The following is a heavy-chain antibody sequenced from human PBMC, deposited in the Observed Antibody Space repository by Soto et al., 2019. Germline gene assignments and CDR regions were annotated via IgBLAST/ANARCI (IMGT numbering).Heavy chain of an antibody. CDR2: TYYRSKWYN. CDR3: ARQESDFWSGYYPGPYYYYGMDV. CDR1: GDSVSSNSAA. Sequence: SQTLSLTCAISGDSVSSNSAAWNWIRQSPSRGLEWLGRTYYRSKWYNDYAVSVKSRITINPDTSKNQFSLQLNSVTPEDTAVYYCARQESDFWSGYYPGPYYYYGMDVWGQGTTVTVSS. V-gene: IGHV6-1*01. J-gene: IGHJ6*02. D-gene: IGHD3-3*01.